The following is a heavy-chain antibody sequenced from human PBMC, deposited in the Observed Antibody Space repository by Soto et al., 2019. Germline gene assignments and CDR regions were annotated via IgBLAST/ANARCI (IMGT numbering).Heavy chain of an antibody. CDR1: GGSFSSGGYY. CDR3: ARATFFSGHHGY. CDR2: VYYSGST. J-gene: IGHJ4*02. D-gene: IGHD2-8*02. V-gene: IGHV4-31*03. Sequence: QLQLQESGPGLVKPSQTLSLACTVSGGSFSSGGYYWSCIRQLPGKGLEWIGYVYYSGSTYYNPSLMCRYTISLDTSKNQLSLTLSSVTAADTAVYYCARATFFSGHHGYWGEGTLVTVSS.